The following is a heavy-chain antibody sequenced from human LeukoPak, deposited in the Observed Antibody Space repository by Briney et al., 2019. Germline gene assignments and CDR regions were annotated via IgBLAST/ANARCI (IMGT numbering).Heavy chain of an antibody. Sequence: ASVKVSCKASGYTFTGYYMHWVRQAPGQGLEWMGWINPNSGGTNYAQKFQGRVTMTRDTSISTAYMELSRLRSDDTAVYYCARADGYSSGWYRSVYGYWGQGTLVTVSS. V-gene: IGHV1-2*02. CDR3: ARADGYSSGWYRSVYGY. CDR2: INPNSGGT. CDR1: GYTFTGYY. J-gene: IGHJ4*02. D-gene: IGHD6-19*01.